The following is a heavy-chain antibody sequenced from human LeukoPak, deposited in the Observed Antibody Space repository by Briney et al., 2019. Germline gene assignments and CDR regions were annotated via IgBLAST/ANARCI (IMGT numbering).Heavy chain of an antibody. Sequence: PSETLSLTCAVYGGSFSGYYWSWIRQPPGKGLEWIGEINHSGSTNYNPSLKSRVTISVDTSKNQFSLKLSSVTAADTAVYYCATSTKEDYLGGSYWFDPWGQGTLVTVSS. V-gene: IGHV4-34*01. CDR1: GGSFSGYY. J-gene: IGHJ5*02. CDR3: ATSTKEDYLGGSYWFDP. CDR2: INHSGST. D-gene: IGHD1-26*01.